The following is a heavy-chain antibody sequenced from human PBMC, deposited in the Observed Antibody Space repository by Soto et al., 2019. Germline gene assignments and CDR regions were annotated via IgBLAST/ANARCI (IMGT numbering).Heavy chain of an antibody. Sequence: QVQLQESGPGLVKPSQTLSLTCTVSGGSISTVDYWWSWIRQSPDMGLEWIGHIYDGGRTYNNPSLERXXTXSXXTSQSQLSLTLSSVSAADTAVYYCARGPSGDKVDSWGQGTLVTVSS. D-gene: IGHD7-27*01. CDR3: ARGPSGDKVDS. V-gene: IGHV4-30-4*01. J-gene: IGHJ4*02. CDR2: IYDGGRT. CDR1: GGSISTVDYW.